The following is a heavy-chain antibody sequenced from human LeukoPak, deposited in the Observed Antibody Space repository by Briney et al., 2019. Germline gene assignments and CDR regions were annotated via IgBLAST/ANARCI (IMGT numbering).Heavy chain of an antibody. CDR3: ARDLGNYYDSSGYSHYFDY. Sequence: GASVKVSCKASGYTFTSYDINWVRQATGQGLEWMGWMNPNSGGTNYAQKFQGRVTMTRDTSISTAYMELSRLRSDDTAVYYCARDLGNYYDSSGYSHYFDYWGQGTLVTVSS. V-gene: IGHV1-2*02. D-gene: IGHD3-22*01. J-gene: IGHJ4*02. CDR2: MNPNSGGT. CDR1: GYTFTSYD.